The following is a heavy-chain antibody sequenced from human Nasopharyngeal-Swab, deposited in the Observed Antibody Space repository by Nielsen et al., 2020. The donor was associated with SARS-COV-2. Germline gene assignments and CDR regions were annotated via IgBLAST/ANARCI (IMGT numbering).Heavy chain of an antibody. CDR2: ISAYNGNT. J-gene: IGHJ4*02. Sequence: ASVKVSCKASGYTFTSYGMSWVRQAPGQGLEWMGWISAYNGNTNYAQKLQGRVTMTTDTSTSTAYMELRSLRSDDTAVYYCARGLAGSGSYYMYYFDYWGQGTLVTVSS. CDR3: ARGLAGSGSYYMYYFDY. V-gene: IGHV1-18*01. D-gene: IGHD3-10*01. CDR1: GYTFTSYG.